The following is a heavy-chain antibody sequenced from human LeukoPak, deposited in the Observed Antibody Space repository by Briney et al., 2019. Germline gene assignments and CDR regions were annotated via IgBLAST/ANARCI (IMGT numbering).Heavy chain of an antibody. J-gene: IGHJ4*02. Sequence: SETLSLTCTVSGGSVSSSLNYWGWIRQPPGKGLEWIGNTYYTGSTYSNPTLKSRLTMSVDTSKNQFSLKLSPVTAADTAVYYCARLTKGRYFDYIFDYWGQGTLLTVSS. CDR3: ARLTKGRYFDYIFDY. V-gene: IGHV4-39*01. CDR1: GGSVSSSLNY. D-gene: IGHD3-9*01. CDR2: TYYTGST.